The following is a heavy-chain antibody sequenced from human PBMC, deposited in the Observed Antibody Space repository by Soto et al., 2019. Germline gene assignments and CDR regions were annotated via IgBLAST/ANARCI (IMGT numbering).Heavy chain of an antibody. D-gene: IGHD2-21*01. CDR3: ASSCLKYEDCGRASHSFDY. J-gene: IGHJ4*02. V-gene: IGHV4-59*08. Sequence: QVHLQESGPGLVKPSETLSLTCTVSGGSISSYYWSWIRQPPGKGLEWIGYISDSGITNYSPSLNSRCTISVDTSKYQVSLKLSSVTAADTAIYYCASSCLKYEDCGRASHSFDYWGQGTLVNVSS. CDR1: GGSISSYY. CDR2: ISDSGIT.